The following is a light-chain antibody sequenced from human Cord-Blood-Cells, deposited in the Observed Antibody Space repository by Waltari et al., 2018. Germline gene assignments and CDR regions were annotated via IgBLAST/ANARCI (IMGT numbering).Light chain of an antibody. CDR1: PGVSSY. CDR2: DAS. J-gene: IGKJ1*01. V-gene: IGKV3-11*01. Sequence: EIVLTQSPATLSLSPGDRATLSCRASPGVSSYLSWYQQKPGQAPRPLIYDASNRSTGIPARFSGSGSGTDFTLTISSLGPEDFAVYYCQQRSNWPRTFGQGTKVEIK. CDR3: QQRSNWPRT.